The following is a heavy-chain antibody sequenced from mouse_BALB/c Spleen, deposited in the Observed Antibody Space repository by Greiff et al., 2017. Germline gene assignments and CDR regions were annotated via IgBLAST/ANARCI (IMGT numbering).Heavy chain of an antibody. CDR2: INSNGGST. CDR1: GFTFSSYC. J-gene: IGHJ3*01. Sequence: VKLVESGGGLVQPGGSLKLPCAAPGFTFSSYCMSWVRPTPDKRLELVATINSNGGSTYYPDSVKGRFTISRDNAKNTLYMQMSSLKTEDTAMYYCARDGSPYYYGGGYLAWFAYWGQGTLVTVSA. CDR3: ARDGSPYYYGGGYLAWFAY. D-gene: IGHD1-1*01. V-gene: IGHV5-6-3*01.